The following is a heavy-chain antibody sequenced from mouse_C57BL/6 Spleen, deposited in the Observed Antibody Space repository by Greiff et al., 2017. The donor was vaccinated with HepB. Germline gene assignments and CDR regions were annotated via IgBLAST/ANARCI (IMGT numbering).Heavy chain of an antibody. D-gene: IGHD4-1*01. Sequence: EVKLQESGGGLVKPGGSLKLSCAASGFTFSSYTMSWVRQTPEKRLEWVATISGGGGNTYYPDSVKGRFTISRDNAKNTLYLQMSSLRSEDTALYYCARHLNWDFDYWGQGTTLTVSS. CDR3: ARHLNWDFDY. V-gene: IGHV5-9*01. J-gene: IGHJ2*01. CDR2: ISGGGGNT. CDR1: GFTFSSYT.